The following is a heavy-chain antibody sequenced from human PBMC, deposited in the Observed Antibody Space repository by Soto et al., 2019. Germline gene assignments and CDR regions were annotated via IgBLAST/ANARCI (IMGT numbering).Heavy chain of an antibody. J-gene: IGHJ4*02. D-gene: IGHD2-2*01. CDR3: ASEFLPAAFEWAFDC. CDR2: INPNSGGT. CDR1: GYTFTGYY. Sequence: SVKASCKGSGYTFTGYYMHWVRQAPGQGVEWVGWINPNSGGTNYAQKFQGWVTMTRDMSISTAYMELSRLRSDDTAVYYCASEFLPAAFEWAFDCWGQGTPVTVSS. V-gene: IGHV1-2*04.